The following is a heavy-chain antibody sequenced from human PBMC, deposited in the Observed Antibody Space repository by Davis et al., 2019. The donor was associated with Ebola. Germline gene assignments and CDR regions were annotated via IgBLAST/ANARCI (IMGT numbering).Heavy chain of an antibody. V-gene: IGHV1-69*13. D-gene: IGHD3-9*01. CDR1: GGTFSSYA. J-gene: IGHJ3*02. CDR2: IIPIFGTA. Sequence: AASVKVSCKASGGTFSSYAISWVRQAPGQGLEWMGGIIPIFGTANYAQKFQGRVTITADESTSTAYMELSSLRSEDTAVYYCARKRALRYFDSEDAFDIWGQGTMVTVSS. CDR3: ARKRALRYFDSEDAFDI.